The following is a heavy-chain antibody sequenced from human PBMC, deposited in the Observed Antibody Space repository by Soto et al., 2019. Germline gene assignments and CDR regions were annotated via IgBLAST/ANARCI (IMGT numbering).Heavy chain of an antibody. V-gene: IGHV1-69*13. Sequence: GASVKVSCKASGGTFSSYAISWVRQAPGQGLEWMGGIIPIFGTANYAQKFQGRVTITADESTSTAYMELSSLRSEDTAVYYCARGTEYFDWLFPSYYYYGMDVWGQGTTVTVSS. CDR2: IIPIFGTA. D-gene: IGHD3-9*01. CDR1: GGTFSSYA. J-gene: IGHJ6*02. CDR3: ARGTEYFDWLFPSYYYYGMDV.